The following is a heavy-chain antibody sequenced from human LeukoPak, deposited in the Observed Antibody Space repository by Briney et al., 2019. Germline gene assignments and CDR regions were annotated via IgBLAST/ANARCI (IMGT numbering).Heavy chain of an antibody. CDR2: ISSSSSYI. D-gene: IGHD3-10*02. CDR3: AELGITMIGGV. Sequence: GGSLRLSCVASGFTVSTNCMTWVRQAPGKGLEWVSSISSSSSYIYYADSVKGRFTISRDNAKNSLYLQMNSLRAEDTAVYYCAELGITMIGGVWGKGTTVTISS. CDR1: GFTVSTNC. V-gene: IGHV3-21*01. J-gene: IGHJ6*04.